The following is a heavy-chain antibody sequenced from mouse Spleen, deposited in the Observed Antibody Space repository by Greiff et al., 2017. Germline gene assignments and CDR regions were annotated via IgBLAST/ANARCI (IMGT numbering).Heavy chain of an antibody. V-gene: IGHV1-5*01. CDR1: GYTFTTYT. CDR3: TRSDTTVKDWFAY. J-gene: IGHJ3*01. CDR2: IYPGNSDT. Sequence: EVQVVESGAELARPGASVKMSCKASGYTFTTYTMHWVKQRPGQGLEWIGAIYPGNSDTSYNQKFKGKAKLTAVTSTSTAYMELSSLTNEDSAVYYCTRSDTTVKDWFAYWGQGTLVTVSA. D-gene: IGHD1-1*01.